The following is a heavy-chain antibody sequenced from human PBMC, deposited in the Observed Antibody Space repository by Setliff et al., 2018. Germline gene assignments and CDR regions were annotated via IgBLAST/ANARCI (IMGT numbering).Heavy chain of an antibody. Sequence: GASVKVSCKASGYTFTSYGFSWVRQAPGQGLEWMGWISLYNGKTKYAQKFQGRVTMTTDTSTRTAYMEVTSLRSDDTAVYYCATEKFPGDWGDYWGQGTLVTVSS. CDR2: ISLYNGKT. J-gene: IGHJ4*02. D-gene: IGHD2-21*01. V-gene: IGHV1-18*01. CDR1: GYTFTSYG. CDR3: ATEKFPGDWGDY.